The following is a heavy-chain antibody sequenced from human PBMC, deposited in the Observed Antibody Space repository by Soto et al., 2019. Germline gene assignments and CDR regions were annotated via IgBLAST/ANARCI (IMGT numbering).Heavy chain of an antibody. CDR2: IIPFFGTA. J-gene: IGHJ6*04. V-gene: IGHV1-69*12. D-gene: IGHD2-21*01. Sequence: QVQLVQSGAEVKKPGSSVKVSCEASGGTFSSYAISWVRQDPGQGLEWMGGIIPFFGTANYAQKYQGRVTTTADESTSTPYMALRGLSSEDTAMYYCARGQQKVVIIGDDYSYFGMDVWAEGTTVTISS. CDR1: GGTFSSYA. CDR3: ARGQQKVVIIGDDYSYFGMDV.